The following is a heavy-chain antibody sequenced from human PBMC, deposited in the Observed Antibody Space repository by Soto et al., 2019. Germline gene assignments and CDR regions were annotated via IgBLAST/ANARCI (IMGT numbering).Heavy chain of an antibody. CDR2: IYPGDSDT. D-gene: IGHD2-2*01. CDR1: GYSFTSYW. V-gene: IGHV5-51*01. CDR3: ARLGGTGYCSSTSCPGNYYYYGMDV. Sequence: GESLKISCKGSGYSFTSYWIGWVRQVPGKGLEWMGIIYPGDSDTRYSPSFQGQVTISADKSISTAYLQWSSLKASDTAMYYCARLGGTGYCSSTSCPGNYYYYGMDVWGQGTTVTVSS. J-gene: IGHJ6*02.